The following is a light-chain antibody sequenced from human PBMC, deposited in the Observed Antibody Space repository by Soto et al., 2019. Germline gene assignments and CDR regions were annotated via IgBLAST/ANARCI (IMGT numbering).Light chain of an antibody. CDR1: NSDVGGYNF. CDR2: EAS. Sequence: QSVLTQPASMSGSPGQSITISCTGTNSDVGGYNFVSWYQQDPGKAPKLLIYEASKRPSGVSSRFSGSKSGNTASLTISGLQAEDEADYFCCSYAGSNNVVFGGGTKLTVL. J-gene: IGLJ2*01. V-gene: IGLV2-23*01. CDR3: CSYAGSNNVV.